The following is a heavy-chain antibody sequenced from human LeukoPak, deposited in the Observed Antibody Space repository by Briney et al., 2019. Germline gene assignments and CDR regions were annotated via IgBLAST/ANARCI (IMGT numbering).Heavy chain of an antibody. D-gene: IGHD2-2*01. Sequence: GGSLRLSCAASGFTFSSYGMQWVRQAPAKGLEWVSAISGSGGSTYYADSVKGRFTISRDNSKNTLYLQMHSLRAEDTAVYYCAKESLRVVPSATFDYWGQGTLVAVSS. CDR2: ISGSGGST. CDR1: GFTFSSYG. J-gene: IGHJ4*02. V-gene: IGHV3-23*01. CDR3: AKESLRVVPSATFDY.